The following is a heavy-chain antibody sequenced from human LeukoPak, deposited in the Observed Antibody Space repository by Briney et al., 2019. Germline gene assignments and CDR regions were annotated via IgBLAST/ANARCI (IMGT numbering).Heavy chain of an antibody. J-gene: IGHJ5*02. Sequence: SETLSLTCAVYGGSFSGYYWSWIRQPPGKGLEWIGEINHSGSTNYNPSLKSRVTISVDTSKNQFSLKLSSVTAADTAVYYCARGGIAARPLWFDPWGQGTLVTVSS. D-gene: IGHD6-6*01. CDR2: INHSGST. CDR3: ARGGIAARPLWFDP. V-gene: IGHV4-34*01. CDR1: GGSFSGYY.